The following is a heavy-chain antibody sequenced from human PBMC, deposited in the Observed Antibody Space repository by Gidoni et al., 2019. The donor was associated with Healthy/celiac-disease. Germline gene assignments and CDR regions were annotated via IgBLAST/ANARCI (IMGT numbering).Heavy chain of an antibody. CDR1: GYTFTSYY. D-gene: IGHD6-6*01. J-gene: IGHJ4*02. CDR3: ARDPEESQYSSSQKRYFGVDYYFDY. V-gene: IGHV1-46*01. CDR2: INPSGGST. Sequence: QVQLVQSGAEVKKPGASVKVSCKASGYTFTSYYMPWVRQSAGQGLEWMGIINPSGGSTSYAQKFQGRVTMTRDTSTSTVYMELSSLRSEDTAVYYCARDPEESQYSSSQKRYFGVDYYFDYWGQGTLVTVSS.